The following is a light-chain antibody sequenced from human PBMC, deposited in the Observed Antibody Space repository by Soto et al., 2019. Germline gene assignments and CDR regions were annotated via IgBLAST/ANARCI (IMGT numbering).Light chain of an antibody. CDR1: QSVGSS. V-gene: IGKV3-11*01. CDR2: VAS. CDR3: QQRSNWPPEVT. J-gene: IGKJ3*01. Sequence: EIVLTQSPDTLSLSPGERATLSCRASQSVGSSLAWSQRKPGQAPRLLIYVASNRATGIPARFSGSGSGTDFTLTISSLETEDFEVYYCQQRSNWPPEVTFGPVTKVDIK.